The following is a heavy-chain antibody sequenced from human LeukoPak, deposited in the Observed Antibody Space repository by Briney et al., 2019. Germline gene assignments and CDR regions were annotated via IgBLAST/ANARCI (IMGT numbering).Heavy chain of an antibody. J-gene: IGHJ4*02. Sequence: GGSLRLSCAASGFTFSDYYMSWIRQAPGKGLEWVSYISSSSSYTNYADSVKGRFTISRDNAKNSLYLQMNSLGAEDTAVYYCARVEYCSGGSCYSPFDYWGQGTLVTVSS. D-gene: IGHD2-15*01. CDR1: GFTFSDYY. V-gene: IGHV3-11*06. CDR2: ISSSSSYT. CDR3: ARVEYCSGGSCYSPFDY.